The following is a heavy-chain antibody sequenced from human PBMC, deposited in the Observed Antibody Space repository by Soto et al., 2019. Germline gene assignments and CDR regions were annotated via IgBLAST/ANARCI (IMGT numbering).Heavy chain of an antibody. CDR2: ISFDGSKK. J-gene: IGHJ5*02. V-gene: IGHV3-30*18. Sequence: ESEGGVVQPGRSLRLSCAASGFTFSSYGMHWVRQAPGKGLEWVAVISFDGSKKYYADSVKGRFTISRDNSWNTLFLQMNGLRAEDTALYYCAKYSDNGEHGDWFDPWGPGTLVTVSS. CDR3: AKYSDNGEHGDWFDP. CDR1: GFTFSSYG. D-gene: IGHD4-17*01.